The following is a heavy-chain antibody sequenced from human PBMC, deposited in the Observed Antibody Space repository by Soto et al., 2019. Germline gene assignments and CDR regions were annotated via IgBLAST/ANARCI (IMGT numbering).Heavy chain of an antibody. CDR1: GFTVSSNY. J-gene: IGHJ1*01. V-gene: IGHV3-53*01. D-gene: IGHD3-22*01. CDR3: ARDRVESGYPEYFQH. Sequence: EVQLVESGGGWIQPGGSLRLSCAASGFTVSSNYMSWVRQAPGKGLEWVSVIYSGGSTYYADSVKGRFTISRDNSKNTLYLQMNSLRAADKAVYYCARDRVESGYPEYFQHWGQGTLVTVSS. CDR2: IYSGGST.